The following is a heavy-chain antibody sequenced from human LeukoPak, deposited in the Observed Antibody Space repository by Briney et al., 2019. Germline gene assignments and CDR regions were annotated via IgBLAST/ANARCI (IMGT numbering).Heavy chain of an antibody. J-gene: IGHJ4*02. CDR2: IYYSGST. D-gene: IGHD2-21*01. CDR3: ARGVVIAPQTFDY. Sequence: SETLSLTCTVSGGSISSYYWSWIRQPPGKGLEWIGYIYYSGSTNYNPSLKSRVTISVDTSQNQFSLRLRPVTAADTAVYYCARGVVIAPQTFDYWGQGTLVTVSS. CDR1: GGSISSYY. V-gene: IGHV4-59*01.